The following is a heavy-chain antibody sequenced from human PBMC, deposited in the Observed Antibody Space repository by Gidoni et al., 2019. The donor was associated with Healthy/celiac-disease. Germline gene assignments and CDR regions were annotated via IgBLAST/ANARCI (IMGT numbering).Heavy chain of an antibody. J-gene: IGHJ5*02. V-gene: IGHV4-59*08. CDR3: ARSDSSGYYYL. CDR2: IYYSGST. CDR1: GGSISSYY. Sequence: SLTCTVSGGSISSYYWSWIRQPPGKGLEWIGYIYYSGSTNYNPSLKSRVTISVDTSKNQFSLKLSSVTAADTAVYYCARSDSSGYYYLWGQGTLVTVSS. D-gene: IGHD3-22*01.